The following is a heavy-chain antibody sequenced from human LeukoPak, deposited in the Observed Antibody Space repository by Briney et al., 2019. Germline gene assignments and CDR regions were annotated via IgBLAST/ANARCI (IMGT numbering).Heavy chain of an antibody. D-gene: IGHD1-1*01. V-gene: IGHV1-69*06. J-gene: IGHJ6*03. CDR3: ARDKQLDWAHYYYYYMDA. CDR2: IIPIFGTA. Sequence: SVKVSCKASGGTFSSYAISWVRQAPGQGLEWMGGIIPIFGTANYAQKFQGRVTITADKSTGTAYMELSSLRSEDTAVYYCARDKQLDWAHYYYYYMDAWGKGTTVTVSS. CDR1: GGTFSSYA.